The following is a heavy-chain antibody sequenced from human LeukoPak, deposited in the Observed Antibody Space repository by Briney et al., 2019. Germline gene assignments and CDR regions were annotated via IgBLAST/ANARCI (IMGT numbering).Heavy chain of an antibody. CDR2: IKTKTDGGTT. V-gene: IGHV3-15*01. CDR1: GFTFSNAW. Sequence: PGGSLRLSCAASGFTFSNAWMSWVRQAPGKGLEWVGRIKTKTDGGTTDYAAPVKGRFTTSRDDSKNTLYLQMNSLKTEDTAVYYCTTDMLLWFGELLFDFDYWGQGTLVTVSS. D-gene: IGHD3-10*01. J-gene: IGHJ4*02. CDR3: TTDMLLWFGELLFDFDY.